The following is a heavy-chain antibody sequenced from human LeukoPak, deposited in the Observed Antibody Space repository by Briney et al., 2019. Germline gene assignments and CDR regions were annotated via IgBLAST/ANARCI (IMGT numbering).Heavy chain of an antibody. D-gene: IGHD3-16*01. V-gene: IGHV3-7*01. J-gene: IGHJ6*02. CDR1: GFPFSSYW. Sequence: GGSLRLSCVASGFPFSSYWMTWVRQAPGKGLEWVANIKQDGSKKSYVDSVKGRFTISRDNSKDRLYLQMNSLRPEDTAMYYCARVRGGRSWYYYGMDVWGRGTTVTVSS. CDR2: IKQDGSKK. CDR3: ARVRGGRSWYYYGMDV.